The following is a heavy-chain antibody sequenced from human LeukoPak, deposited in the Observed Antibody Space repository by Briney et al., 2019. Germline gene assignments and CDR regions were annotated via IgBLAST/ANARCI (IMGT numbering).Heavy chain of an antibody. CDR2: INHSGST. V-gene: IGHV4-34*01. CDR3: ARHRVLRQKQWLVRSLDY. D-gene: IGHD6-19*01. Sequence: PGGSLRLSCAASGFTVSSNYMSWIRQPPGKGLEWIGEINHSGSTNYNPSLKSRVTISVDTSKNQFSLKLSSVTAADTAVYYCARHRVLRQKQWLVRSLDYWGQGTLVTVSS. J-gene: IGHJ4*02. CDR1: GFTVSSNY.